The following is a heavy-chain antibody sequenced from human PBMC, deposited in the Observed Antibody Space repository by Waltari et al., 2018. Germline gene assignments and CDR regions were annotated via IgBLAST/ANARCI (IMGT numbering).Heavy chain of an antibody. CDR3: ARWGRTGSMRFDY. J-gene: IGHJ4*02. D-gene: IGHD3-10*01. V-gene: IGHV4-38-2*01. CDR2: IYHSGST. Sequence: QVQLQESGPGLVKPSETLSLTCAVSGYSISSGYYWGGIRQPPGKGLEWIGRIYHSGSTYYNPSPKSRVTISVDTSKNQFSRKLSSVTAADTAVYYCARWGRTGSMRFDYWGQGTLVTVSS. CDR1: GYSISSGYY.